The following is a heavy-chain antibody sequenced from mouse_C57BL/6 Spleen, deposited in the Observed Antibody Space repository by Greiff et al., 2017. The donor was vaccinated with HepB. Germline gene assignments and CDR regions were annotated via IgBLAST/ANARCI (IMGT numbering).Heavy chain of an antibody. CDR1: GYTFTSYW. D-gene: IGHD1-1*01. CDR3: ARGEITTVVATDAMDY. V-gene: IGHV1-72*01. CDR2: IDPNSGGT. Sequence: QVQLQQPGAELVKPGASVKLSCKASGYTFTSYWMHWVKQRPGRGLEWIGRIDPNSGGTKYNEKFKSKATLTVDKPSSTAYMQLSGLTSEDSAVYYCARGEITTVVATDAMDYWGQGTSVTVSS. J-gene: IGHJ4*01.